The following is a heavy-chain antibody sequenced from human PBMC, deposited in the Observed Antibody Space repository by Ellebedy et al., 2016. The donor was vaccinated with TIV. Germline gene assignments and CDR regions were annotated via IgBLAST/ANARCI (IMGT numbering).Heavy chain of an antibody. CDR1: GFTVSGIH. CDR3: ARDSYGMDV. J-gene: IGHJ6*02. V-gene: IGHV3-66*01. Sequence: GESLKISCAASGFTVSGIHMNWVRQAPGRGLEWVSFIYSDGSTYYADSVKGRFTISRDTSKNTLYLQMNSLKPEDTAVYYCARDSYGMDVWGQGTTVTVSS. CDR2: IYSDGST.